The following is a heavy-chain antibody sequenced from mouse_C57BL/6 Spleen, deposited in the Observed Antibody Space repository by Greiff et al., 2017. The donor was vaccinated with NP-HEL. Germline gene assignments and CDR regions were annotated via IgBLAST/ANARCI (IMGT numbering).Heavy chain of an antibody. Sequence: EVQLVESGGGLVKPGGSLKLSCAASGFTFSDYGMHWVRQAPEKGLEWVAYISSGSSTIYYADKVKGRFTISRANAKNTLFLQMTSLRSEDTAMYSCAMPGETGFDYWGQGTTLTVSS. J-gene: IGHJ2*01. D-gene: IGHD4-1*01. V-gene: IGHV5-17*01. CDR2: ISSGSSTI. CDR3: AMPGETGFDY. CDR1: GFTFSDYG.